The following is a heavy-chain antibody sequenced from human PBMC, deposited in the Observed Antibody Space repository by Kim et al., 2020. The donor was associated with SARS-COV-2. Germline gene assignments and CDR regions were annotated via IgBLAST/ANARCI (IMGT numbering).Heavy chain of an antibody. D-gene: IGHD3-10*01. CDR2: ISSSSSYT. CDR3: ARARLSLAHYYGSGSYPFDY. J-gene: IGHJ4*02. CDR1: GFTFSDYY. V-gene: IGHV3-11*06. Sequence: GGSLRLFCAASGFTFSDYYMSWIRQAPGKGLEWVSYISSSSSYTNYADSVKGRFTISRDNAKNSLYLQMNSLRAEDTAVYYCARARLSLAHYYGSGSYPFDYWGQGTLVTVSS.